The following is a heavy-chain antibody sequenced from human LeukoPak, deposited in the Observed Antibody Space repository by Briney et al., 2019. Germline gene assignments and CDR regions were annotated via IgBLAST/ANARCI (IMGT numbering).Heavy chain of an antibody. CDR1: GGSISSHY. Sequence: SETLSLTCAVSGGSISSHYWSWLRQPPGEGLEWIAYIHYTGRTNYNPSLKGRVTISVDTSNSQFSLNLDSVTAADTAVYYCARGAGWYDYWGQGTLVTVSS. V-gene: IGHV4-59*11. CDR3: ARGAGWYDY. D-gene: IGHD6-19*01. J-gene: IGHJ4*02. CDR2: IHYTGRT.